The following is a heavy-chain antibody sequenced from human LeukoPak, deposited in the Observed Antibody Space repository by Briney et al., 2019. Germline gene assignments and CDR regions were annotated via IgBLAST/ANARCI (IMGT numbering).Heavy chain of an antibody. CDR2: ISYDGSNK. CDR3: ARAGVEMATIYYFDY. Sequence: GGSLRLSCVASGFTFSSYGMHWVRQAPGKGLEWVAVISYDGSNKYYADSVKGRFTVSRDNSKNTLYLQMNSLRAEDAAVYYCARAGVEMATIYYFDYWGQGTLVTVSS. V-gene: IGHV3-30*03. D-gene: IGHD5-24*01. CDR1: GFTFSSYG. J-gene: IGHJ4*02.